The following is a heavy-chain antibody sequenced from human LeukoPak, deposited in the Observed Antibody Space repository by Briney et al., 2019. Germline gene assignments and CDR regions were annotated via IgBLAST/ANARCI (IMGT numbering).Heavy chain of an antibody. CDR3: ARNIIGYWSSGYYWP. CDR2: IYYSGST. Sequence: SETLSLTCTVSGGSIRTSSHYWGWVRQPPGKGLEWIGSIYYSGSTYYNPSLKSRVTISLDTSENLFSLKLSSVTAADTAVYYCARNIIGYWSSGYYWPWGQGTLVTVSS. CDR1: GGSIRTSSHY. D-gene: IGHD3-22*01. V-gene: IGHV4-39*07. J-gene: IGHJ5*02.